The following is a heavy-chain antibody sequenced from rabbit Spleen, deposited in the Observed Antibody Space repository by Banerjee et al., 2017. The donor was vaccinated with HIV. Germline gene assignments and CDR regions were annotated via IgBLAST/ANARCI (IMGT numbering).Heavy chain of an antibody. Sequence: QEQLKESGGGLVQPGGSLKLSCKASGFDFSSYYMSWVRQAPGKGLEWIGYIDPVFGSAYYASWAKGRSTFSKTSSTTVTLQLNSLTAADTATYFCAREYVGISFFAPVYYGMDLWGPGTLVTVS. D-gene: IGHD8-1*01. CDR2: IDPVFGSA. V-gene: IGHV1S45*01. J-gene: IGHJ6*01. CDR1: GFDFSSYYM. CDR3: AREYVGISFFAPVYYGMDL.